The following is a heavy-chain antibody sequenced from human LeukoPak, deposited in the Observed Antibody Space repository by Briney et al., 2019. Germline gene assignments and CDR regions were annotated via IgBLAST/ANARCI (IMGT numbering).Heavy chain of an antibody. CDR2: IYYSGNT. V-gene: IGHV4-39*01. CDR1: GGSISSSSYY. Sequence: PSETLSLTCSVPGGSISSSSYYWAWIRQPPGKGLEWIGDIYYSGNTYYNPSLKSRVTISVETSKNQFSLKLSSVTAADTAVYYCARQNHGSSTVSYSGTYYTIDHWGQGTLVTVSS. J-gene: IGHJ4*02. CDR3: ARQNHGSSTVSYSGTYYTIDH. D-gene: IGHD1-26*01.